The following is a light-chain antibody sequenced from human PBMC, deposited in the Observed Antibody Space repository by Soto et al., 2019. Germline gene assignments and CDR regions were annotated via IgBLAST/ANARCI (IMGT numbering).Light chain of an antibody. CDR2: DAS. J-gene: IGKJ1*01. Sequence: DIQMTQSPSTLAASLGDRVTITCRASQSIRNWLAWYQQKPGKVPKLLIYDASSLASGVPSRFRGSGSGTEFTLTISSLQPDDFASFYCQEYNSYTWTFGQGTKVDIK. CDR1: QSIRNW. CDR3: QEYNSYTWT. V-gene: IGKV1-5*01.